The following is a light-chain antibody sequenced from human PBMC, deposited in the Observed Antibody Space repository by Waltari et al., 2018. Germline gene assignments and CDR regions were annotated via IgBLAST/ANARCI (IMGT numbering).Light chain of an antibody. V-gene: IGKV3-15*01. Sequence: EIVLTQSPATLSVSQGERVTLSCRASQSLYINLAGYQQKPGQAPRLLIYRASTRATGVPPRFSGSGSGTQFTLTISSLQSEDSGVYYCQQDNEWPPITFGQGTRLEIQ. CDR2: RAS. CDR1: QSLYIN. J-gene: IGKJ5*01. CDR3: QQDNEWPPIT.